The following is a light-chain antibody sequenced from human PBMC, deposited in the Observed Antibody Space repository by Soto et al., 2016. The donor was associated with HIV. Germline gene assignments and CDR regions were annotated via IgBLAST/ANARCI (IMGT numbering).Light chain of an antibody. V-gene: IGKV1-39*01. CDR3: QQSYNTPRT. J-gene: IGKJ1*01. CDR2: DAS. CDR1: QSIGRF. Sequence: DIQMTQSPSSLSASVEDGVTITCRASQSIGRFLNWYQQISGKAPNLLIYDASTLQSGVPSRFSGSGSGTDFTLIISSLQPEDFATYYCQQSYNTPRTFGQGTMVEIK.